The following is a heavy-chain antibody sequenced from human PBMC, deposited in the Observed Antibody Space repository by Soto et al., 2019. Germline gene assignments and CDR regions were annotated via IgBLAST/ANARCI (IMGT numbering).Heavy chain of an antibody. J-gene: IGHJ6*02. D-gene: IGHD1-1*01. CDR3: ATQGLERRTPYCYFGMDV. V-gene: IGHV1-24*01. CDR2: FDPEDGET. CDR1: GYTLTELS. Sequence: ASVKVSCKVSGYTLTELSMHWVRQAPGKGLEWMGGFDPEDGETIYAQKFQGRVTMTEDTSTDTAYMELSSLRSEDTAVYYCATQGLERRTPYCYFGMDVWGQGTTVTVSS.